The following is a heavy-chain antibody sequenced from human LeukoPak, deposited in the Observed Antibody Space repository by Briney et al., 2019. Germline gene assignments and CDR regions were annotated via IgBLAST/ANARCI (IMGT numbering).Heavy chain of an antibody. CDR1: GFTFRNYW. CDR2: LSSDGSSI. J-gene: IGHJ4*03. Sequence: PGGSLRLSCATSGFTFRNYWMSWLRQAPGKGLVWFSRLSSDGSSITYADSVTGRFTISRDNAKNTLYLQMNSLTAEDTAVYYCARDPSSMAGYFDYWGLGTLVTVSS. D-gene: IGHD5-24*01. CDR3: ARDPSSMAGYFDY. V-gene: IGHV3-74*01.